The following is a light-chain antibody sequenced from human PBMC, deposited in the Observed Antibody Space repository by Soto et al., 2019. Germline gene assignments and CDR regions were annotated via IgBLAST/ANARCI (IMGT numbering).Light chain of an antibody. J-gene: IGKJ1*01. CDR3: QQYSMAPLT. CDR1: LTISDNY. Sequence: EIVMTQSPATLSVSPGERATLSCRASLTISDNYLAWYQQKAGQAPRLVIYDASNRATGIPDRFSASGSGTDFTLTISRLEPEDFAVYYCQQYSMAPLTFGQGTKVDI. CDR2: DAS. V-gene: IGKV3-20*01.